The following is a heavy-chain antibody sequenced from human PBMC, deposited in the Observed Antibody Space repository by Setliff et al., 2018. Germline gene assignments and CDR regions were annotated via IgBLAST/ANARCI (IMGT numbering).Heavy chain of an antibody. CDR2: ISGSGGST. J-gene: IGHJ5*02. Sequence: PGGSLRLSCAASGFTFSSYAMSWVRQAPGKGLEWVSAISGSGGSTYYADSMKGRFTISRDNSKNTLYLQMNSLRAEDTAVYYCAKNGFGVVALGVNNWFDPWGQGTLVTVPQ. CDR3: AKNGFGVVALGVNNWFDP. D-gene: IGHD3-10*01. CDR1: GFTFSSYA. V-gene: IGHV3-23*01.